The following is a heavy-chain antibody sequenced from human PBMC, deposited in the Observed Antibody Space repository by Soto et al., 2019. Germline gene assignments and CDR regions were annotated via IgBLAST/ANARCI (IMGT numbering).Heavy chain of an antibody. CDR3: ARDPRVETTLMAVFQG. Sequence: PGESLKISCAGSGFSFSNYGMHWVRQAPGKGLEWVALIWYDGSNKYYADSVKGRFTISRDNSKNTLYLQMSSLRNEDTAVYYCARDPRVETTLMAVFQGWGQGTLVTVSS. D-gene: IGHD3-3*01. J-gene: IGHJ1*01. V-gene: IGHV3-33*01. CDR1: GFSFSNYG. CDR2: IWYDGSNK.